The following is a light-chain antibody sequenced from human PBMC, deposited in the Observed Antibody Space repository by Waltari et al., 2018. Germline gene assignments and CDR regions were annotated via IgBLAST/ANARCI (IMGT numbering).Light chain of an antibody. V-gene: IGLV2-11*01. CDR1: SSDVGGYHY. CDR3: CSYAGSITFWV. Sequence: QSALTQPRSVSGSPGQSVTIPCTGTSSDVGGYHYVSWYQHHPGKAPKLIIYDVTKRPSGVPDRFSASKSDNTASLTISGLQAEDEADDYCCSYAGSITFWVFGGGTKLTVL. J-gene: IGLJ3*02. CDR2: DVT.